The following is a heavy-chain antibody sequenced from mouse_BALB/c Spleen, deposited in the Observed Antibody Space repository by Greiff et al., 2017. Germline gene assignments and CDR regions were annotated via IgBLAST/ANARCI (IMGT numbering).Heavy chain of an antibody. CDR2: ILPGSGST. J-gene: IGHJ2*01. CDR1: RYTFSSYW. V-gene: IGHV1-9*01. Sequence: QVQLQQSGAELMKPGASVKISCKATRYTFSSYWIEWVKQRPGHGLEWIGEILPGSGSTNYNEKFKGKATFTADTSSNTAYMQLSSLTSEDSAVYYCARDWVTTVVAKGYWGQGTTLTVSS. D-gene: IGHD1-1*01. CDR3: ARDWVTTVVAKGY.